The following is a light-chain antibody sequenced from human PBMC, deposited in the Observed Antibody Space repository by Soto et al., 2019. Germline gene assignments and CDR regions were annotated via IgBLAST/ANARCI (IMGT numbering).Light chain of an antibody. Sequence: DIQMTQFPSSLSASVGDRVTITCRASQTISTCLNWYQQKPGTAPKLLIYAASNLESGVPSRFSGSGSGTYFPLTISRLQPEDFATYYCQECLTTPRTFGQGTRVEI. V-gene: IGKV1-39*01. CDR1: QTISTC. CDR3: QECLTTPRT. CDR2: AAS. J-gene: IGKJ1*01.